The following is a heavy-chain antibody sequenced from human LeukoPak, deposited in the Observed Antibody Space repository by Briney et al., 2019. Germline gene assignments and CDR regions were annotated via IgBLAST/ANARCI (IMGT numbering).Heavy chain of an antibody. D-gene: IGHD3-16*01. Sequence: ASVKVSCKASGYTFTGYYMHWVRQAPGQGLEWMGWINPNSGGTNYAQKFQGRVTMTRDTSISTAYMELSRLRSDDTAVYYCARDLRLRNAREGRAFDIWGQGTMVTVSS. V-gene: IGHV1-2*02. CDR2: INPNSGGT. J-gene: IGHJ3*02. CDR3: ARDLRLRNAREGRAFDI. CDR1: GYTFTGYY.